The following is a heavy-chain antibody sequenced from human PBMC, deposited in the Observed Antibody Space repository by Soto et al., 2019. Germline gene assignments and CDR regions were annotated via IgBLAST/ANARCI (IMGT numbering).Heavy chain of an antibody. V-gene: IGHV1-8*01. CDR3: ARGFVYYYDSSGLRDAFAI. D-gene: IGHD3-22*01. J-gene: IGHJ3*02. CDR1: GYTFTSYD. CDR2: MNPNSGNT. Sequence: ASVNVSCKASGYTFTSYDINWVRQATGQGLEWMGWMNPNSGNTGYAQKFQGRVTMTRNTSISTAYMELSSLRSEDTAVYYCARGFVYYYDSSGLRDAFAIWGQGTMVTVSS.